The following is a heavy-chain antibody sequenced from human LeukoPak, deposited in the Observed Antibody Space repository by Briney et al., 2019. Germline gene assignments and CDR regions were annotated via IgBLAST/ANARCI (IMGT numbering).Heavy chain of an antibody. Sequence: GGSLRLSCAASGFTFSSSWMTWVRQAPGKGLEWVANIKQDGSMKYYVDSVKGRFTISRDNAKNSLYLQMNSLRAEDTAVYYCASTAAADYWGQGTLVTVSS. V-gene: IGHV3-7*01. J-gene: IGHJ4*02. CDR2: IKQDGSMK. D-gene: IGHD2-2*01. CDR1: GFTFSSSW. CDR3: ASTAAADY.